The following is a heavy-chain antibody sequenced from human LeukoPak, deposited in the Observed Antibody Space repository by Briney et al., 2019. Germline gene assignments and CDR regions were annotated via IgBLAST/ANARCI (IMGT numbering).Heavy chain of an antibody. CDR3: AREMGVVTAHGIDV. CDR1: GGSISSISSNNYH. CDR2: IYYGGST. V-gene: IGHV4-39*02. D-gene: IGHD4-23*01. J-gene: IGHJ6*02. Sequence: SDTLSLTCIVSGGSISSISSNNYHWGWIRQPPGKGLEWIGSIYYGGSTYYNPSLKSRVTISVDTSKNQFSLKLSSVTAADTALYYCAREMGVVTAHGIDVWGQGTTVTVSS.